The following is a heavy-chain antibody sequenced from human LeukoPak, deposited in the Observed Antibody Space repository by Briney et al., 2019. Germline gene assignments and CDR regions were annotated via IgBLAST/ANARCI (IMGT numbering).Heavy chain of an antibody. D-gene: IGHD3-22*01. V-gene: IGHV1-69*05. CDR2: IIPIFGTA. J-gene: IGHJ5*02. CDR1: GGTFSSYA. Sequence: SSVKVSCKASGGTFSSYAISWVRQAPGQGLEWMGGIIPIFGTANYAQKFQGRVTITTDESTSTAYMELSNLRSEDTAVYYCARDRLGDSSGYYSRWFDPWGQGTLVTVSS. CDR3: ARDRLGDSSGYYSRWFDP.